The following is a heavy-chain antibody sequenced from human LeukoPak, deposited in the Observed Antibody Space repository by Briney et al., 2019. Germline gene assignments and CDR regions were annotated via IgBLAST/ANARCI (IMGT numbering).Heavy chain of an antibody. V-gene: IGHV3-74*01. J-gene: IGHJ1*01. D-gene: IGHD3-22*01. CDR3: ARAPSEIGGYYPEYFRH. CDR1: GFTFSTYW. CDR2: IKSDGGT. Sequence: GGSLRLSCAASGFTFSTYWMHWVRQAPGKGLVRVSRIKSDGGTNYADSVKGRFTISRDNAKKTVSLQMNSLRPEDTGVYYCARAPSEIGGYYPEYFRHWGQGTLVTVSS.